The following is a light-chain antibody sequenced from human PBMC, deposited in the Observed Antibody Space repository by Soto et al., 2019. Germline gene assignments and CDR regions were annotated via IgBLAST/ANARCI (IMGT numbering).Light chain of an antibody. CDR2: GAS. Sequence: DIQMTQSPSTLSASVGDRVAITCRSSLSINTYLNWIQQKPGKAPKVLIYGASSLQNGVPSRFSGSGYGTIFTLTISSLQPEDSATYYCQQTFTTPHTFGRGTHLEIK. J-gene: IGKJ2*01. CDR1: LSINTY. CDR3: QQTFTTPHT. V-gene: IGKV1-39*01.